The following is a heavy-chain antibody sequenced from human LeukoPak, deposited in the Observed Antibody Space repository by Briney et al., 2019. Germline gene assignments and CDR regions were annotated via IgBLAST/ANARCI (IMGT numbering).Heavy chain of an antibody. D-gene: IGHD3-9*01. J-gene: IGHJ4*02. CDR1: GGSFSGYY. Sequence: SEILSLTCAVYGGSFSGYYWSWIRQPPGKGLEWIGEINHSGTTNYNPSLKSRVTISVDTSKNQFSLKLSSVTAADTAVYYCARGFYDILTGPDGGYFDYWGQRTLVTVSS. CDR3: ARGFYDILTGPDGGYFDY. CDR2: INHSGTT. V-gene: IGHV4-34*01.